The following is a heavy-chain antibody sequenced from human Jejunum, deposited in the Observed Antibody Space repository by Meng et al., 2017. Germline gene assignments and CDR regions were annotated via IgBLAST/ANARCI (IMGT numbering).Heavy chain of an antibody. CDR1: DGSFNSGTW. CDR2: IQHGGYT. V-gene: IGHV4-4*02. J-gene: IGHJ4*02. CDR3: GRAGNYRPGDH. D-gene: IGHD1-7*01. Sequence: SETLSLTCAVSDGSFNSGTWWSWVRQPPGRGLEWIVEIQHGGYTAYNPSLKSRVTMSIDKSKNQFYLELSFVTAADTAVYYCGRAGNYRPGDHWGQGSLVTVSS.